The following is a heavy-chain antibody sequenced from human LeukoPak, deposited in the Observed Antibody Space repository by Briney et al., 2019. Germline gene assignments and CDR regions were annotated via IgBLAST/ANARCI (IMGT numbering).Heavy chain of an antibody. V-gene: IGHV4-39*01. CDR1: GDSTSSDRYY. D-gene: IGHD1-26*01. CDR2: IYYSGST. Sequence: SETLSLTCTIPGDSTSSDRYYGGWVRQPPGKGLEWIGNIYYSGSTYYNPSLKSRVTMSVDTSKNQFFLKLNSVTAADTAVYYCARGRPYSGGYHLDYWGQGTLVTVSS. J-gene: IGHJ4*02. CDR3: ARGRPYSGGYHLDY.